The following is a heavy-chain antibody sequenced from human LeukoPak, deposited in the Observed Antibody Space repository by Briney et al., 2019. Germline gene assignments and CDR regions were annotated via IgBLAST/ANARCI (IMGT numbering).Heavy chain of an antibody. V-gene: IGHV1-2*02. CDR3: ARDYFTFTSKSYYFFDP. J-gene: IGHJ5*02. D-gene: IGHD2/OR15-2a*01. CDR1: GYTFTGYY. Sequence: SSVKVSCKASGYTFTGYYIHWVRQAPGQGLEWMGWINPHSGGTNYAQKFQGGVTMTRDTSISTAYMELSTLTSDDTAVYFCARDYFTFTSKSYYFFDPWGQGTLVTVSS. CDR2: INPHSGGT.